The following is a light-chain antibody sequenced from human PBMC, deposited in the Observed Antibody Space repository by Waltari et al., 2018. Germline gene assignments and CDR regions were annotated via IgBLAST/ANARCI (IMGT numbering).Light chain of an antibody. CDR2: WAS. Sequence: DIVMTQSPDSLAVSLGERATINCKSSQNILYSSNNKNYLAWYQLKPGQAPKLLFYWASTRESGVPDRFSGSGSGTEFTLTISSLQAEDLAVYYCQQHYSTPRTFGQGTKVEIK. CDR1: QNILYSSNNKNY. J-gene: IGKJ1*01. CDR3: QQHYSTPRT. V-gene: IGKV4-1*01.